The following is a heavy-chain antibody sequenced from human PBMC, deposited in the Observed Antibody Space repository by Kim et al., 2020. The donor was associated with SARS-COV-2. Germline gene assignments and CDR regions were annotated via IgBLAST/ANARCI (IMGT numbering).Heavy chain of an antibody. CDR2: ISAYNGNT. CDR1: GYTFTSYG. CDR3: ARGGGFKWRYYYYGMDV. D-gene: IGHD5-12*01. Sequence: ASVKVYCKASGYTFTSYGISWVRQAPGQGLEWMGWISAYNGNTNYAQKLQGRVTMTTDTSTSTADMELRSLRSDDTAVYYCARGGGFKWRYYYYGMDVWCQGTTVTVSS. V-gene: IGHV1-18*04. J-gene: IGHJ6*02.